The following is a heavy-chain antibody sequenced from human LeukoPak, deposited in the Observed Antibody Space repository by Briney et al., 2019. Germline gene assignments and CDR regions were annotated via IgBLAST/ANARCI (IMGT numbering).Heavy chain of an antibody. CDR2: VYSDGTT. CDR1: GASVNDYF. CDR3: AREIVLMMSDVASPYYMDV. J-gene: IGHJ6*03. Sequence: SETLSLSCSVSGASVNDYFWNWIRQPPGRGLEWIGHVYSDGTTEYSPSLKGRVTISLDPSNNQLSLSLTSSTAADTAIYYCAREIVLMMSDVASPYYMDVWGRGITVTVAS. D-gene: IGHD3-16*01. V-gene: IGHV4-59*02.